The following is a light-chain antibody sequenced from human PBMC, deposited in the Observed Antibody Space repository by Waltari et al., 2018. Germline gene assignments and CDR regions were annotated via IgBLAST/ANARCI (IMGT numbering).Light chain of an antibody. V-gene: IGLV2-23*01. CDR3: SSYARSDNSVL. J-gene: IGLJ2*01. CDR2: EGT. CDR1: TSDVGGYNL. Sequence: QSALTQPASVSGSPGQSITISCTGSTSDVGGYNLVSWYRQFPNKAPQLIIYEGTRRPSGVSSRVSAAKSGNTASLTISGLQAEDEALYFCSSYARSDNSVLFGGGTQLSVL.